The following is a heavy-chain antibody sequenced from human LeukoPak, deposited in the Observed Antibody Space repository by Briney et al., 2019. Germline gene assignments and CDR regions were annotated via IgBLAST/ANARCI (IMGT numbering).Heavy chain of an antibody. V-gene: IGHV1-2*02. J-gene: IGHJ4*02. CDR1: GYTFTGYY. CDR3: ASRASLAARAFEY. D-gene: IGHD6-6*01. Sequence: ASVKVSCKASGYTFTGYYMHWVRQAPGQGLEWMGWINPNSGGTNYAQKFQGRVTMTRDTSISTAYMELSRLRSDDTAVYYCASRASLAARAFEYWGQGTLVTVSS. CDR2: INPNSGGT.